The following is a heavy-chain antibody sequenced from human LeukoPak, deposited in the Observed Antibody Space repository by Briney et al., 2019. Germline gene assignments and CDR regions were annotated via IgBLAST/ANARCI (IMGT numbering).Heavy chain of an antibody. J-gene: IGHJ4*02. CDR2: IIPIFGTA. CDR3: ARDGYYYDSSGYYTI. V-gene: IGHV1-69*01. D-gene: IGHD3-22*01. Sequence: SVKVSCKASGGTFSSYAISWVRQAPGQGLEWMGGIIPIFGTANYAQKFQGRVTITADESTSTAYMELSSLRSEDTAVYYCARDGYYYDSSGYYTIGGQGTLVTVSS. CDR1: GGTFSSYA.